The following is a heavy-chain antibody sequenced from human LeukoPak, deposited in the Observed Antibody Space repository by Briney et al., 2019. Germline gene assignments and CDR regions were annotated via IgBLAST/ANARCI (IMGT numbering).Heavy chain of an antibody. Sequence: PGESLKISCKGSGYLFTRSWIAWVRQMPGKGLEWMGIIYPDDSETTYSPSFQGQVTISADKSISTAFLQWSSLKASDTAIYYCARVITLLRGVTTYNLDNWGQGTLVTVSS. D-gene: IGHD3-10*01. CDR2: IYPDDSET. V-gene: IGHV5-51*01. J-gene: IGHJ4*02. CDR3: ARVITLLRGVTTYNLDN. CDR1: GYLFTRSW.